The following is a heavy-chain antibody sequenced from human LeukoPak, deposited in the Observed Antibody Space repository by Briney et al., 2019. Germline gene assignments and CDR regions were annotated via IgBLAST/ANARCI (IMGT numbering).Heavy chain of an antibody. V-gene: IGHV3-23*01. Sequence: PGGSLRLSCAASGFTFSSMSWVRQAPGKGLEWVSAISARGGSTYYVDSVKGRFTISRDNTKNTLGLQMNSLRAEDTAVYYCAKNSGSYYYFDYWGQGTLVTVSS. J-gene: IGHJ4*02. CDR2: ISARGGST. D-gene: IGHD1-26*01. CDR3: AKNSGSYYYFDY. CDR1: GFTFSS.